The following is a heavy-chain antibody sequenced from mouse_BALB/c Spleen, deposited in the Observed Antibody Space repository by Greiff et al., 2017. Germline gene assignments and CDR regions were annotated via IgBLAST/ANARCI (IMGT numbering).Heavy chain of an antibody. V-gene: IGHV1-66*01. D-gene: IGHD1-2*01. CDR3: ARPITTKGAMDY. J-gene: IGHJ4*01. CDR2: IFPGSGNT. Sequence: QVQLQQSGPELVKPGASVKISCKASGYSFTSYYIHWVKQRPGQGLEWIGWIFPGSGNTKYNEKFKGKATLTADTSSSTAYMQLSSLTSEDSAVYFCARPITTKGAMDYWGQGTSVTVSS. CDR1: GYSFTSYY.